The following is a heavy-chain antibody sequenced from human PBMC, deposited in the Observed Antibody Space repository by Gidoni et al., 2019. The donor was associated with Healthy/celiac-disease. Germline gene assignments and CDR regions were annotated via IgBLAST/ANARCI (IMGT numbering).Heavy chain of an antibody. CDR1: GFTVSSTY. D-gene: IGHD4-17*01. V-gene: IGHV3-66*02. CDR3: AGEPSTVTHGNWFDP. J-gene: IGHJ5*02. CDR2: IYSGGST. Sequence: EVQLVESGGGLVQPGGSLRLSCAASGFTVSSTYMSWVRQAPGKGLEWVSVIYSGGSTYYADSVKGRFTISRDNSKNTLYLQMNSLRAEDTAVYYCAGEPSTVTHGNWFDPWGQGTLVTVSS.